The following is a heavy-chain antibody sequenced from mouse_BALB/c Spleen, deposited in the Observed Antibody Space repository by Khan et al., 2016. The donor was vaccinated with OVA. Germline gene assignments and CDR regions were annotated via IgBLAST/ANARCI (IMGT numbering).Heavy chain of an antibody. CDR1: GYSITSDYA. CDR2: ISSSGST. Sequence: EVQLQESGPGLVTPSQSLSLTCTVTGYSITSDYAWNWIRQFPGNKLEWMGYISSSGSTNYKPALKSRISITRDTTKNQFFLQLNSVTTEDTATYYCARDGSRYNYAMDYWGQGTSVTVSS. J-gene: IGHJ4*01. V-gene: IGHV3-2*02. D-gene: IGHD2-3*01. CDR3: ARDGSRYNYAMDY.